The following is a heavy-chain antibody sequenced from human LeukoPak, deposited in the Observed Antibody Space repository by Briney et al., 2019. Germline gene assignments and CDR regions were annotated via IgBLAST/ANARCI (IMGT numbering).Heavy chain of an antibody. Sequence: PGGSLRLSCAASGFTFSSYAMHWVRQAAGKGLDWVAFIVHDGSRQDYADSVRGRFTISRDNSKNTLYLQMNSLRAEDTAIYYCARDERLLSFLKWGQGTLVTVSS. CDR2: IVHDGSRQ. CDR3: ARDERLLSFLK. CDR1: GFTFSSYA. D-gene: IGHD3-3*01. V-gene: IGHV3-30*12. J-gene: IGHJ4*02.